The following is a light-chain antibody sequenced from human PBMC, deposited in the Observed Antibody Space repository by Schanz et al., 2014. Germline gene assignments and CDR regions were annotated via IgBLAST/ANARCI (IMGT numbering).Light chain of an antibody. CDR2: DAS. CDR3: QEYSTYSQT. J-gene: IGKJ1*01. CDR1: QSINSW. V-gene: IGKV1-5*01. Sequence: DIQMTQSPSTLSASVGDRVTITCRASQSINSWLAWYQQKPGKAPKVLIYDASSLESGVPSRFSGSGSGTEFTLTISRLQPDDFATYYCQEYSTYSQTFGQGTKVEIK.